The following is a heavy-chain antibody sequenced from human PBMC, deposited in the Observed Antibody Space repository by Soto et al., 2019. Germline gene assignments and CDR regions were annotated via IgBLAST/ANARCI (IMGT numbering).Heavy chain of an antibody. Sequence: QVQLQESGPGLVKPSGTLSLTCTVSGGSMSSSNWWNWVRQSPGKGLEWIGEAHHSGRTNYNPSLKSRVTISVDKSMNHFSLKLRSVTAADTAVYYCARSEATGLDYWGQGTLVTVSS. CDR1: GGSMSSSNW. V-gene: IGHV4-4*02. D-gene: IGHD1-26*01. CDR3: ARSEATGLDY. J-gene: IGHJ4*02. CDR2: AHHSGRT.